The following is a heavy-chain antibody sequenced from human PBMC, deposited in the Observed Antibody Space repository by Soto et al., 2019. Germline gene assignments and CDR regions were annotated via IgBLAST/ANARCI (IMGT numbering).Heavy chain of an antibody. Sequence: SETLSLTCTASGGSISSYYWSWIRQPPGKGLEWIGYIYYSGSTSYNPSLKSRVTISVDTSKNQFSLKLSSVTAADTAVYYCASASVAGRFDYWGQGTLVTVSS. CDR2: IYYSGST. V-gene: IGHV4-59*01. J-gene: IGHJ4*02. D-gene: IGHD6-19*01. CDR3: ASASVAGRFDY. CDR1: GGSISSYY.